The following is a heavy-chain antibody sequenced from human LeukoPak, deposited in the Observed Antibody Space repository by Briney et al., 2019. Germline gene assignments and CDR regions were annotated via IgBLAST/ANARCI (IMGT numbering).Heavy chain of an antibody. CDR1: GFTFSSYA. D-gene: IGHD1-26*01. CDR2: ISGSGGST. J-gene: IGHJ4*02. CDR3: AKGSENIMGAPQADY. V-gene: IGHV3-23*01. Sequence: GGSLRLSCAASGFTFSSYAMSWVRQAPGKGLEWVSAISGSGGSTYYADSVKGRFTISRDNSKNTLFLQMNSLRAEDTAVYYCAKGSENIMGAPQADYWGQGTLVTVSS.